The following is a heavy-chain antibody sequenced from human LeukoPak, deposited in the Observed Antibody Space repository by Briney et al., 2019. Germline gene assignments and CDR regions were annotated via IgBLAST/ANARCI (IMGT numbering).Heavy chain of an antibody. V-gene: IGHV3-48*04. J-gene: IGHJ4*02. CDR2: ISSSGSTI. CDR3: SRLRGYSYGYADY. CDR1: GFTFSSYS. D-gene: IGHD5-18*01. Sequence: GGSLRLSCAASGFTFSSYSMNWVRQAPGKGLEWISYISSSGSTIDYADSVKGRFTISRDNAKNSLYLQMNSLRAEDTAVYYCSRLRGYSYGYADYWGQGTLVAGSS.